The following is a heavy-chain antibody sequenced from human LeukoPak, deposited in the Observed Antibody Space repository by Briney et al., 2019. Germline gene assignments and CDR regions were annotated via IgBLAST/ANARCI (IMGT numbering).Heavy chain of an antibody. CDR1: GFTFSSYG. J-gene: IGHJ5*01. D-gene: IGHD3-22*01. CDR3: ARAGGTYYYESSGYYYQNWFDS. V-gene: IGHV3-30*03. Sequence: GGSLRLSCAASGFTFSSYGMHWVRQAPGKGLEWVAVISYDGSNKYYADSVKGRFTISRDNSKNTLYLQMNSLRAEDTAVYYCARAGGTYYYESSGYYYQNWFDSWGQGTLVTVSS. CDR2: ISYDGSNK.